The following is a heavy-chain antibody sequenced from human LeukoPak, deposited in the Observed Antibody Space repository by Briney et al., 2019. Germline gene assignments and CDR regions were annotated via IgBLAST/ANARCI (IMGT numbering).Heavy chain of an antibody. CDR2: IIPIFGTA. J-gene: IGHJ4*02. D-gene: IGHD3-10*01. Sequence: ASVKVSCKASGGTFSSYAISWVRQAPGQGLEWMGGIIPIFGTANYAQKFQGRVTITADKSTSTAYMELSSLRSEDTAVYYCADLWFGELLSGDYFDYWGQGTLVTVSS. V-gene: IGHV1-69*06. CDR1: GGTFSSYA. CDR3: ADLWFGELLSGDYFDY.